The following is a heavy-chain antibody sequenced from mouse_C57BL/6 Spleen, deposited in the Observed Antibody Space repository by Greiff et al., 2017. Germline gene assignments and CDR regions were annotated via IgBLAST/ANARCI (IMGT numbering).Heavy chain of an antibody. CDR2: ISSGGSYT. Sequence: EVQLVESGGDLVKPGGSLKLSCAASGFTFSSYGMSWVRQTPDKRLEWVATISSGGSYTYYPDSVKGRCTISRDNANNTLYLQRSSLKSEDTAMYYCARQGTTVVATYHWYFDVWGTGTTVTVSS. CDR1: GFTFSSYG. V-gene: IGHV5-6*01. J-gene: IGHJ1*03. D-gene: IGHD1-1*01. CDR3: ARQGTTVVATYHWYFDV.